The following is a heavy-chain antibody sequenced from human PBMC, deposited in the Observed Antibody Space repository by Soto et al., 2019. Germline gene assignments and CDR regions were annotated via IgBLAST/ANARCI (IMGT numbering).Heavy chain of an antibody. CDR2: INHLETT. Sequence: SGSGLVKPXQTLSLTXTVSGASITYXXXXWSWIRXXXGKSLEWIGYINHLETTFYNPSFESRLTLSIDRTKNQFSLNLKSMSAADRAVYFCARGGGFDTFDYWGQGILVTVSS. J-gene: IGHJ4*02. D-gene: IGHD3-10*01. CDR3: ARGGGFDTFDY. V-gene: IGHV4-30-2*01. CDR1: GASITYXXXX.